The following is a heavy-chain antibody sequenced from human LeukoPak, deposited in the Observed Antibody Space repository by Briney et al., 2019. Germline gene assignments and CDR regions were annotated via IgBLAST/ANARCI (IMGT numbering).Heavy chain of an antibody. Sequence: GGSLRLSCAASGFTFNNYEMIWVRQAPGKGLEWVSYISSNGTIMYYADSVRGRFTISRDNAKNSLYLQMNSLRAEDTAVYYCARDGQQWPIYYWRQGTLVTVSS. D-gene: IGHD6-19*01. CDR1: GFTFNNYE. V-gene: IGHV3-48*03. J-gene: IGHJ4*02. CDR2: ISSNGTIM. CDR3: ARDGQQWPIYY.